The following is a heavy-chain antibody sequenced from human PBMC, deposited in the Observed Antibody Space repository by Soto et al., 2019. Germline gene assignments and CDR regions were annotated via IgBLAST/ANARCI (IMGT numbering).Heavy chain of an antibody. J-gene: IGHJ5*02. CDR3: AREGDDTLTGTAPYNWFAP. CDR1: GGTFSSYT. D-gene: IGHD3-9*01. Sequence: QVQLVQSGAEVKKPGSSVKVSCKASGGTFSSYTISWVRQAPGQGLEWMGRIIPILGIANYAQKFQGRVTVTRDKSRSPAYMELSRLGTEDTVVYYCAREGDDTLTGTAPYNWFAPWGQGTLVIVSS. V-gene: IGHV1-69*08. CDR2: IIPILGIA.